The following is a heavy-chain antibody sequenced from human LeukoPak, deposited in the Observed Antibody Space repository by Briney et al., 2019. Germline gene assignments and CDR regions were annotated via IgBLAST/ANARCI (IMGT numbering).Heavy chain of an antibody. J-gene: IGHJ4*02. D-gene: IGHD2-8*01. CDR1: GYTFTSYG. V-gene: IGHV1-18*01. CDR3: AKDMRPLLEVNGIDY. CDR2: ISAYNGNT. Sequence: GASVKVSCKASGYTFTSYGISWVRQAPGQGLEWMGWISAYNGNTNYAQKLQGRVTTTTDTSTSTAYMELRSLRSDDTALYYCAKDMRPLLEVNGIDYWGQGTLVTVSS.